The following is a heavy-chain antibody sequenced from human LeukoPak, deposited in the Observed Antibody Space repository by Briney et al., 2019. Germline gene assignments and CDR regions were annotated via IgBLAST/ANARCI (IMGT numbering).Heavy chain of an antibody. CDR2: IYYSGSTDYSGST. V-gene: IGHV4-59*08. Sequence: SETLSLTCTVSGGSISSHFWSWIRQPPGKGLEWIAYIYYSGSTDYSGSTDYNPSLKSRVTISVDTSKKQFSLKLSSVTAGDTGVYYCARQTMTTADAFDIWGQGTMVTVSS. J-gene: IGHJ3*02. D-gene: IGHD4-17*01. CDR1: GGSISSHF. CDR3: ARQTMTTADAFDI.